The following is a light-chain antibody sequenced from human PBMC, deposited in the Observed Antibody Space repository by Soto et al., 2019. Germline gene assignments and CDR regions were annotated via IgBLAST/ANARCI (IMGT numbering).Light chain of an antibody. CDR1: RDIKTY. CDR3: RQYDSYPNA. Sequence: DIQMTQSPSSLSASVGDRVTMTCRASRDIKTYVAWFQQRPGKAPKSLIYLASTLHSGVPSRFSGSGSGTAFTLTINNLQPEDFATYYCRQYDSYPNACGQGTRLEI. V-gene: IGKV1-16*01. J-gene: IGKJ5*01. CDR2: LAS.